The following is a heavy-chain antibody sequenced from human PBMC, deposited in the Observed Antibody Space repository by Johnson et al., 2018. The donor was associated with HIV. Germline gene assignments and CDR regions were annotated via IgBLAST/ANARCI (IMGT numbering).Heavy chain of an antibody. Sequence: QVLLVESGGGVVQPGRSLRLSCAASGFTFRNYAMHWVRQAPGKGLEWVAVISYDGNNKYYADSVKGRFTISRDNSKNTLYLQMNSLRAEDTAVYYSARTISWIDAFDIWGQGTMVTVSS. CDR2: ISYDGNNK. CDR1: GFTFRNYA. J-gene: IGHJ3*02. V-gene: IGHV3-30*04. CDR3: ARTISWIDAFDI. D-gene: IGHD2-2*03.